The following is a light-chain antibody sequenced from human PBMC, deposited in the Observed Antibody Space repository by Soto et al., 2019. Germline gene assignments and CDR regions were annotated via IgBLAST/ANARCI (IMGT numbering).Light chain of an antibody. V-gene: IGKV3-11*01. CDR2: DAS. Sequence: EIVLTQSPATLSLSPGERATLSCRASQSVSSYLAWYQQKPGQAPSLLIYDASNRATGIPARFSGSGSGTDFTLTISSLEPEDSAVYYCQQARTFGQGTKVEIK. J-gene: IGKJ1*01. CDR1: QSVSSY. CDR3: QQART.